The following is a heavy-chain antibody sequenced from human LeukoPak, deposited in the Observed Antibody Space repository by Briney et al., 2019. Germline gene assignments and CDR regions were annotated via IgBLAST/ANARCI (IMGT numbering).Heavy chain of an antibody. J-gene: IGHJ4*02. CDR2: INHRGST. CDR3: ASLHQVRGLTVFDY. V-gene: IGHV4-34*01. CDR1: GGPFNDYY. D-gene: IGHD3-10*01. Sequence: PSETLSLTCALYGGPFNDYYWSWIRQPPGKGLEWIGEINHRGSTNYSPSFKSRVTISVDTSKNQFSLKLSSVTAADTAVYYCASLHQVRGLTVFDYWGQGALVTVSS.